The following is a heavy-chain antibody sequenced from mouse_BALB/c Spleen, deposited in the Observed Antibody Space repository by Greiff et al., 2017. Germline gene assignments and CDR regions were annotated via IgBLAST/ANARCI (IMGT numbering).Heavy chain of an antibody. D-gene: IGHD1-1*01. CDR3: TRFPHYYGSSHFDY. CDR2: IRLKSNNYAT. V-gene: IGHV6-6*02. Sequence: EVKLMESGGGLVQPGGSMKLSCVASGFTFSNYWMNWVRQSPEKGLEWVAEIRLKSNNYATHYAESVKGRFTISRDDSKSSVYLQMNNLRAEDTGIYYCTRFPHYYGSSHFDYWGQGTTLTVSS. J-gene: IGHJ2*01. CDR1: GFTFSNYW.